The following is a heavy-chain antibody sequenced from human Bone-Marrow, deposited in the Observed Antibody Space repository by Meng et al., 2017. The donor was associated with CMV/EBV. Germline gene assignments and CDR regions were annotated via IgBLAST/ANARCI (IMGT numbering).Heavy chain of an antibody. CDR3: AKDVVVVPRGYGMDV. J-gene: IGHJ6*02. CDR2: IRYDGSNK. D-gene: IGHD2-2*01. V-gene: IGHV3-30*02. Sequence: GGSLRLSCAAPGFTFSSYGMHWVRQAPGKGLEWVAFIRYDGSNKYYADSVKGRFTISRDNSKNTLYLQMNSLRAEDTAVYYCAKDVVVVPRGYGMDVWGQGTLVTVSS. CDR1: GFTFSSYG.